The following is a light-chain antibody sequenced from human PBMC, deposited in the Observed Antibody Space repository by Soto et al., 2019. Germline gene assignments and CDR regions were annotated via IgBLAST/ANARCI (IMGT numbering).Light chain of an antibody. Sequence: DIQLPQSPASLSASLGDRVTMTCRASQDITNFLNWYQQRPGAAPQLVIFDASGLQVGVPSRFSGGGSGTEFYFTINELQSEDVATYYCQHFDDFPYSFGPGTRIDIK. CDR3: QHFDDFPYS. J-gene: IGKJ2*03. CDR1: QDITNF. CDR2: DAS. V-gene: IGKV1-33*01.